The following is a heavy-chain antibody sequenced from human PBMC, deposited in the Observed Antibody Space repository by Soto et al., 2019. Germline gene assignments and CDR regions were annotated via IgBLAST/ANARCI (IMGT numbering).Heavy chain of an antibody. CDR1: DCSIRNSNG. CDR2: IYPSGST. D-gene: IGHD3-3*01. V-gene: IGHV4-4*02. J-gene: IGHJ6*02. Sequence: SETLSLTSGVPDCSIRNSNGWSWAQTPPGQGQECIGEIYPSGSTNYNPSLKSRVTISVDKSKNQFSLKLSSVTAADTAVYYCASLGAGFYYDFWSGYPQRGYYGMDVWGQGTTVTVSS. CDR3: ASLGAGFYYDFWSGYPQRGYYGMDV.